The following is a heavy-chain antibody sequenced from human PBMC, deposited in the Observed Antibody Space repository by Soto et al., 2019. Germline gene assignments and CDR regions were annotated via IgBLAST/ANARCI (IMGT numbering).Heavy chain of an antibody. CDR2: IYPGDSDT. Sequence: PGEALKISCEASGYTFTNHWIAWVRQTPGKSLEWMGIIYPGDSDTRYSPSFQGQVTISADKSISTAYLQWSSLKASDTAIYFCAKRRDGFNYPFDSWGQGTLVTVSS. CDR1: GYTFTNHW. D-gene: IGHD5-12*01. J-gene: IGHJ4*02. V-gene: IGHV5-51*01. CDR3: AKRRDGFNYPFDS.